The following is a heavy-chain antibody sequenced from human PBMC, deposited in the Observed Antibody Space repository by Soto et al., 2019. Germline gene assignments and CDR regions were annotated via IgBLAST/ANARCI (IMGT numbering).Heavy chain of an antibody. CDR2: MKPNSGNA. J-gene: IGHJ4*02. D-gene: IGHD5-18*01. Sequence: HVQLVQAGAEVTKPGASVKVSCKASGYTLTSYDINWVRQATGQRPEWMGWMKPNSGNAGYADKFQSRVTMTRDTFISTAYMERSGLTADDTAVYYGARHTAMFPGDFWGQGTLVTVS. V-gene: IGHV1-8*01. CDR1: GYTLTSYD. CDR3: ARHTAMFPGDF.